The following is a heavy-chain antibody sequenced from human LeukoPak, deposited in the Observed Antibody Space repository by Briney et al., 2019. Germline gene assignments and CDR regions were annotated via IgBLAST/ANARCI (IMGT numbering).Heavy chain of an antibody. CDR3: ATPKYYYGSGSPTPFDY. V-gene: IGHV1-24*01. D-gene: IGHD3-10*01. Sequence: ASVKVSCKVSGYTLTELSMHWVRQAPGKGLEWMGGFDPEDGETIYAQKFQGRVTMTEDTSTDTAYMELSSLRSEDTAVYYCATPKYYYGSGSPTPFDYWSQGTLVTVSS. J-gene: IGHJ4*02. CDR2: FDPEDGET. CDR1: GYTLTELS.